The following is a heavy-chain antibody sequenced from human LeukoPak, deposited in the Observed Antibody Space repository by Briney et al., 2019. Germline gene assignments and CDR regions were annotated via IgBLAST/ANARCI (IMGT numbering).Heavy chain of an antibody. V-gene: IGHV3-23*01. D-gene: IGHD3-10*01. CDR2: ISGSGGST. Sequence: GGSLRLSCAASGFTFSSYAMSWVRQAPGQGLEWVSAISGSGGSTYYADSVTGRFTISRDNSKNTLYLQMNSLRAEDTAVYYCAKALYYYGSGYDYWGQGTLVTVSS. CDR3: AKALYYYGSGYDY. J-gene: IGHJ4*02. CDR1: GFTFSSYA.